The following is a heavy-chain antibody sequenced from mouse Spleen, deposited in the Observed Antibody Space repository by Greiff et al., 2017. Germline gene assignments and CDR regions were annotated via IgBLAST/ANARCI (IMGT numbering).Heavy chain of an antibody. CDR2: IYPRDGST. CDR1: GYTFTSYD. J-gene: IGHJ1*01. V-gene: IGHV1-85*01. CDR3: AYYRSYWYFDV. D-gene: IGHD2-14*01. Sequence: QVQLKESGPELVKPGASVKLSCKASGYTFTSYDINWVKQRPGQGLEWIGWIYPRDGSTKYNEKFKGKATLTVDTSSSTAYMELHSLTSEDSAVYFCAYYRSYWYFDVWGAGTTVTVSS.